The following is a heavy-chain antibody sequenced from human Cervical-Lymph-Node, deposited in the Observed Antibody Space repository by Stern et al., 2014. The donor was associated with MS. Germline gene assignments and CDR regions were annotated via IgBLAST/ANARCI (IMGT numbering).Heavy chain of an antibody. Sequence: QVTLKESGPTLVKPTQTLTLTCTFSGFSLSTSGVGVGWIRQPPGKALEWLSLIYWVDDKHYSPSLNSTPSITEDTSKNQFVLTMTNMDPVDTATYYCSHRRAAMALNYWGQGTLVTVSS. CDR3: SHRRAAMALNY. J-gene: IGHJ4*02. D-gene: IGHD5-18*01. CDR2: IYWVDDK. CDR1: GFSLSTSGVG. V-gene: IGHV2-5*02.